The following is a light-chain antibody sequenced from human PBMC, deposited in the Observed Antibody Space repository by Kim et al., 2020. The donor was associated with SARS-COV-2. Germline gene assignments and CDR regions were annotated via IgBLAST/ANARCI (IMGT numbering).Light chain of an antibody. V-gene: IGKV3-15*01. CDR2: GAS. Sequence: SPGERVTLSCRASQVVSSSLAWYQQKPGQAPRLLIYGASTRATGIPARFSGSGSGTEFTLTISSLQSEDFALYFCQQYNLWPPITFGQGTRLEIK. CDR1: QVVSSS. J-gene: IGKJ5*01. CDR3: QQYNLWPPIT.